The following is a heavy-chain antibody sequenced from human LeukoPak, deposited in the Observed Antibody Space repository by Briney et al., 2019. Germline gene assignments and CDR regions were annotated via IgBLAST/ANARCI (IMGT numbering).Heavy chain of an antibody. J-gene: IGHJ4*02. D-gene: IGHD3-10*01. CDR1: GFTFRSYG. V-gene: IGHV3-30*18. CDR3: AEDRISMARSSDIDN. CDR2: ITYDDFYK. Sequence: PGRSLRLSCAASGFTFRSYGMHWVRQAPGKGLEWVALITYDDFYKYYGDSVKGRFTISRDNSKNTLYLQMNSLRPEDTAVYYCAEDRISMARSSDIDNWGQGTLVTVSS.